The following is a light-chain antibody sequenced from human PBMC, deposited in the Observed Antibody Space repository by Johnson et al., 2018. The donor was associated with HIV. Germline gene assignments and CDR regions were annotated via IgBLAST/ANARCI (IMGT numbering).Light chain of an antibody. V-gene: IGLV1-51*01. CDR3: GTWDSSLSVYV. CDR1: SSNIENNY. J-gene: IGLJ1*01. Sequence: QSVLTQPPSMSAAPGQRVAISCSGSSSNIENNYVSWYQQFPGTAPKLLIYDNNKRPSGIPDRFSGSKSGASATLDITGLQTGDEADYYCGTWDSSLSVYVFGTGTKVTVL. CDR2: DNN.